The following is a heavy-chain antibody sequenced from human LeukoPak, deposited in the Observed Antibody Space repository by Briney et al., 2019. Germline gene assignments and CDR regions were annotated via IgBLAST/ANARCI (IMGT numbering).Heavy chain of an antibody. CDR3: ARDNSGGYYFDY. Sequence: SETLSLTCTVSGGSISSYYWSWIRQPPGKGLEWIGYIYYSGSTNYNPSLKSRVTMSVDTSNNQFSLTLTSVTAADTAIYYCARDNSGGYYFDYWGQGALVAVSS. J-gene: IGHJ4*02. D-gene: IGHD1-26*01. CDR1: GGSISSYY. V-gene: IGHV4-59*01. CDR2: IYYSGST.